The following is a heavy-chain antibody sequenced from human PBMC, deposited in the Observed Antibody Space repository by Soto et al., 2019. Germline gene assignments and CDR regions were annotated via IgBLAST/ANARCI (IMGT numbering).Heavy chain of an antibody. J-gene: IGHJ4*02. Sequence: QVQLQQWGAGLLKPSETLSLTCAVYGGSFSGYYWSWIRQPPGKGLEWIGEINHSGSTNYNPSLKSXSTXSXATSKNQVSLKLSSVTAADTAVYYCARVQRVGATDYWGQGTLVTVSS. V-gene: IGHV4-34*01. CDR3: ARVQRVGATDY. CDR2: INHSGST. D-gene: IGHD1-26*01. CDR1: GGSFSGYY.